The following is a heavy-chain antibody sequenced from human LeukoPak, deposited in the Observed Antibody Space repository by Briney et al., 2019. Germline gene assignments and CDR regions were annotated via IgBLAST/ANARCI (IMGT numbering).Heavy chain of an antibody. V-gene: IGHV1-18*01. J-gene: IGHJ4*02. CDR2: ISAYNGNT. CDR1: GYTFTNYG. CDR3: ARLTYTSGYSCDY. Sequence: VASVKASCKASGYTFTNYGISWVRQAPGQGLEWMGWISAYNGNTNYAQKLQGRLTMTTDTSTSSAYMELRSLKSDDTAVYYCARLTYTSGYSCDYWGQGTLVTVSS. D-gene: IGHD3-22*01.